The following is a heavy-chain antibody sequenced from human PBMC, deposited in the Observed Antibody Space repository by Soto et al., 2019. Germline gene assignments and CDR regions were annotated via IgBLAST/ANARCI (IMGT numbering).Heavy chain of an antibody. CDR1: GADINTYP. Sequence: SETLSLTCSVSGADINTYPWTWIRQPAGKGLEWIGRIYTSASINYNPSLRGRVTLSVDTSTNQVSLKLASVTAADTAVYYCARDREAGYSFYYGMDVWGQGTTVTVSS. D-gene: IGHD5-18*01. J-gene: IGHJ6*02. V-gene: IGHV4-4*07. CDR3: ARDREAGYSFYYGMDV. CDR2: IYTSASI.